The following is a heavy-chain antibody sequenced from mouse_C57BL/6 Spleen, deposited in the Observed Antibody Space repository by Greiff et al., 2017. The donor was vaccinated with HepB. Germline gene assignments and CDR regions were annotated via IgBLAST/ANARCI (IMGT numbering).Heavy chain of an antibody. CDR3: AIYYCGSSYRMWFAY. CDR2: IYPGSGST. D-gene: IGHD1-1*01. CDR1: GYTFTSYW. V-gene: IGHV1-55*01. J-gene: IGHJ3*01. Sequence: QVQLQQSGAELVKPGASVKMSCKASGYTFTSYWITWVKQRPGQGLEWIGDIYPGSGSTNYNEKFKSKATLTVDTSSSTAYMQLSSLTSEDSAVYYCAIYYCGSSYRMWFAYWGQGTLVTVSA.